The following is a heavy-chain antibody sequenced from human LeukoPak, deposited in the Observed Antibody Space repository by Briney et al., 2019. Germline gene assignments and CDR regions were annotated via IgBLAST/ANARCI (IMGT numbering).Heavy chain of an antibody. D-gene: IGHD6-19*01. CDR3: AKGLQWLAIDY. CDR2: ISGSGGST. J-gene: IGHJ4*02. V-gene: IGHV3-23*01. CDR1: GFTFSSYE. Sequence: GGSLRLSCAASGFTFSSYEMNWVRQAPGKGLEWFSAISGSGGSTYYADSVKGRFTISRDNSKNTLYLQMNSLRAEDTAVYYCAKGLQWLAIDYWGQGTLVTVSS.